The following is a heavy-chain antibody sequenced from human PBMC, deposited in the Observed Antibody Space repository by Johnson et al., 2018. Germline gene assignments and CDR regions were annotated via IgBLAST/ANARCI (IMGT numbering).Heavy chain of an antibody. Sequence: QVQLQESGPGLVKPSETVSLTCTVSGGSISSYFWSWIRQTPGKGLEWIGYIYYSGSTKYNHSLKSRVTISVDTSKTQFSLKLSSVTAADTAVYYCARTWVRNYDILTDAYYYYMDVWVKGTTVTVSS. CDR1: GGSISSYF. CDR2: IYYSGST. J-gene: IGHJ6*03. CDR3: ARTWVRNYDILTDAYYYYMDV. D-gene: IGHD3-9*01. V-gene: IGHV4-59*01.